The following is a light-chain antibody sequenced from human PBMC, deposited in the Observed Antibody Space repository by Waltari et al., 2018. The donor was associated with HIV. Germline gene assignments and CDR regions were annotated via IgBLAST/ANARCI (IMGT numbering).Light chain of an antibody. J-gene: IGLJ3*02. Sequence: QSALTQPPSASGSPGQSVAISCTGTSSAIGGYNYVPWYQQHPGQAPKPMIFEVTKRPSGVPDRFSGSKSGNTASLTVSGLQAEDEADYYCASYGGTNDLVFGGGTKLTVL. CDR3: ASYGGTNDLV. V-gene: IGLV2-8*01. CDR2: EVT. CDR1: SSAIGGYNY.